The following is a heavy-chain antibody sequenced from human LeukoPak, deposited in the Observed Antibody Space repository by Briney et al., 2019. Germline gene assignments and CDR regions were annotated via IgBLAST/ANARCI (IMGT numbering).Heavy chain of an antibody. J-gene: IGHJ6*02. V-gene: IGHV5-51*01. CDR3: ARQVGYSYALDG. D-gene: IGHD1-26*01. CDR2: IYPGDSDT. CDR1: GNTFSTYY. Sequence: KLGESLKISCKGSGNTFSTYYIAWVRQMPGKGLEWMGNIYPGDSDTRYSPSSQGQVTISADKSISTAYLQWSSLKASDSAMYYCARQVGYSYALDGWGQGTTVTVS.